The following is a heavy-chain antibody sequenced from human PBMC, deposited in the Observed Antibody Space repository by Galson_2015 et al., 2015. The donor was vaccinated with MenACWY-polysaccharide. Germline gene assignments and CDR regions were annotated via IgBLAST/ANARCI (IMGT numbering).Heavy chain of an antibody. CDR1: GFTFSSYA. D-gene: IGHD2-2*01. Sequence: SLRLSCAASGFTFSSYAIHWVRQAPGKGLEWVAVISYDGSNKYYADSVKGRFTISRDNSKNTMYVQMNSLRAEDTAVYYCARTYCSRTSCYVDYSDYGVGLDYWGQGTQVTVSS. J-gene: IGHJ4*02. CDR2: ISYDGSNK. V-gene: IGHV3-30-3*01. CDR3: ARTYCSRTSCYVDYSDYGVGLDY.